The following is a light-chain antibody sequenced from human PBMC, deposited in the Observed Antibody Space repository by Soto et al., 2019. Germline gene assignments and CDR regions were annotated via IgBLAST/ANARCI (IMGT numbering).Light chain of an antibody. V-gene: IGKV3-20*01. CDR3: QQDGTSPMT. J-gene: IGKJ1*01. CDR1: QSVRSSY. CDR2: GVS. Sequence: EIVLTQSPGTLSLSPGERATLSCRASQSVRSSYLAWYQQKLGQAPRLLIYGVSNRATGIPDRFSGSGSGTDFTLTISRLESEDFAVYYCQQDGTSPMTFGQGTKVEIK.